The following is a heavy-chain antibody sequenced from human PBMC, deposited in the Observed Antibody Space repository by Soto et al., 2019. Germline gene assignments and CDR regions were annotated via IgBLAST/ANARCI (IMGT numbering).Heavy chain of an antibody. CDR2: MNPNSGNT. D-gene: IGHD1-7*01. Sequence: ASVKVSCKASGYAFTSYGINWVRQATGQGLEWMGWMNPNSGNTGYAQKFQGRVTMTRNTSISTAYMELSSLRSEDTAVYYCARMDWNYERVYYYYYGMDVWGQGTTVTVSS. J-gene: IGHJ6*02. CDR3: ARMDWNYERVYYYYYGMDV. V-gene: IGHV1-8*01. CDR1: GYAFTSYG.